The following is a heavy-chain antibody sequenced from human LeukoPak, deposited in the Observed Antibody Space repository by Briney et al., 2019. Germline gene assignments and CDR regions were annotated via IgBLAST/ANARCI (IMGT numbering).Heavy chain of an antibody. J-gene: IGHJ4*02. CDR1: GFTFSSDA. CDR2: ISYDGSNK. D-gene: IGHD6-6*01. Sequence: GGSLRLSCAASGFTFSSDAMHWVRQAPGKGLEWVAVISYDGSNKYYADSAKGRFTIPRDNSKNTLYLQMNSLRAEDTAVYYCASLEYSDYWGQGTLVTVSS. V-gene: IGHV3-30-3*01. CDR3: ASLEYSDY.